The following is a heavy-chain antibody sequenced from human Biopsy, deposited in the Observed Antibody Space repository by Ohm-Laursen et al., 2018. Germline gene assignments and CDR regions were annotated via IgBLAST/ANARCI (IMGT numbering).Heavy chain of an antibody. CDR3: AKDRYNYTPIGGFSMDV. CDR2: IFYDGSNT. CDR1: GSTFTNYG. D-gene: IGHD5-18*01. V-gene: IGHV3-30*18. J-gene: IGHJ6*02. Sequence: SLRLSCSASGSTFTNYGMQWVRQAPGTGLEWVAFIFYDGSNTYYADSVKGRFTISRDNSRDTLYLQMSSLRAEDTAVYYCAKDRYNYTPIGGFSMDVWGQGTTVTVSS.